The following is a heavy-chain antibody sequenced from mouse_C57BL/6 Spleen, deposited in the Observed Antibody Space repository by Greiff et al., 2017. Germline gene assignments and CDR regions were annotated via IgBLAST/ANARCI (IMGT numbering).Heavy chain of an antibody. J-gene: IGHJ3*01. Sequence: QVHVKQSGAELVKPGASVKLSCKASGYTFTEYTIHWVKQRSGQGLEWIGWFYPGSGSIKYNEKFKDKATLTADKASSTVYMELSRLTSEDSAVYFCARHEGTAQAFAYWGQGTLVTVSA. V-gene: IGHV1-62-2*01. CDR3: ARHEGTAQAFAY. D-gene: IGHD3-2*02. CDR1: GYTFTEYT. CDR2: FYPGSGSI.